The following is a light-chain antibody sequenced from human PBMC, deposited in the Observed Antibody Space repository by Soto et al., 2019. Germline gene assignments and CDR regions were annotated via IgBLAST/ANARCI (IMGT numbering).Light chain of an antibody. Sequence: QSALTHPPSASGSPGQSVTISCTGTSSDVGGYNYVSWYQQHPGKAPRLLIYEGSKRLSGVSDRFSGSTSGSTASLTISGLQAEDAADYYCCSYAGSRVFGGGTKMNVL. CDR2: EGS. J-gene: IGLJ3*02. CDR3: CSYAGSRV. V-gene: IGLV2-8*01. CDR1: SSDVGGYNY.